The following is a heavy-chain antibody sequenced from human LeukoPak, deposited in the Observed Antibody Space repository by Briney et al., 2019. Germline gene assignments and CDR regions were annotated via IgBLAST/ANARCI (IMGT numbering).Heavy chain of an antibody. CDR1: GFTFSNYG. CDR2: ISGSGGST. V-gene: IGHV3-23*01. CDR3: AKDHGAATLDYFDY. D-gene: IGHD6-25*01. Sequence: GGSLRLSCAASGFTFSNYGMSWVRQAPGKGLEWVSAISGSGGSTYYADSVKGRFTISRDNSKNTLYLQMNSLRAEDTAVYYCAKDHGAATLDYFDYWGQGTLVTVSS. J-gene: IGHJ4*02.